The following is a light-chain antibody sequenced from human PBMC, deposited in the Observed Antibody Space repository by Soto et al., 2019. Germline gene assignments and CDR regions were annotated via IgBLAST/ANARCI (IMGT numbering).Light chain of an antibody. Sequence: ESVLTQSPGTLSLSPGERATLSCRASQSVSDSFLAWYQQKPGQAPRLLIYGASIRATSIPDRFSGSGSGTDFTLTISRLEPEDFAVYYCQQYGRSPGVTFGGGTKVEIK. CDR2: GAS. J-gene: IGKJ4*01. V-gene: IGKV3-20*01. CDR1: QSVSDSF. CDR3: QQYGRSPGVT.